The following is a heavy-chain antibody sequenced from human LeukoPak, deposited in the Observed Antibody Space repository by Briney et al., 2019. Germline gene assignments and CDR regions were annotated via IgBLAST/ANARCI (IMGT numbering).Heavy chain of an antibody. J-gene: IGHJ3*02. CDR3: ARVSVATMGDDAFDI. CDR2: INHSGST. Sequence: SETLSLTCAVYGGSFSGYYWSWIRQPPGKGLEWIGEINHSGSTNCNPSLKSRVTISVDTSKNQFSLKLSSVTAADTAVYYCARVSVATMGDDAFDIWGQGTMVTVSS. CDR1: GGSFSGYY. V-gene: IGHV4-34*01. D-gene: IGHD5-12*01.